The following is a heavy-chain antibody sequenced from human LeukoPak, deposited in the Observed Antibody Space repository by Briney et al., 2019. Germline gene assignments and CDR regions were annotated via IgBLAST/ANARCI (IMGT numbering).Heavy chain of an antibody. Sequence: RGSLRLSCAASGFILSNHWMTWVRQAPGKGPEWVANMNKDGSEKYYVDSVKGRFTISRDTAKNSLYLQMNNLRAEDTALYYCARNNDMDVWGQGTTVIVSS. CDR2: MNKDGSEK. CDR3: ARNNDMDV. CDR1: GFILSNHW. V-gene: IGHV3-7*03. J-gene: IGHJ6*02. D-gene: IGHD1/OR15-1a*01.